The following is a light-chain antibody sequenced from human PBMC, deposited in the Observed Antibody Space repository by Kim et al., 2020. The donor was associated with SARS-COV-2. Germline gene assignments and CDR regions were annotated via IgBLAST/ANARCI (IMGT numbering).Light chain of an antibody. Sequence: GKTVTLSCTRSSGSIASNYVQWYQQRPGCAPTTVIYEDNQSPSGVPDRFSGSIDSSSNSASLTISGLKTEDEADYYCQSYDSSNWVFGGGTQLTVL. CDR1: SGSIASNY. CDR2: EDN. CDR3: QSYDSSNWV. V-gene: IGLV6-57*03. J-gene: IGLJ3*02.